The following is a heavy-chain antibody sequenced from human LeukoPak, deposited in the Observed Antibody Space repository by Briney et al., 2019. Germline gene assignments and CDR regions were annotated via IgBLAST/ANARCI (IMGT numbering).Heavy chain of an antibody. V-gene: IGHV4-34*01. J-gene: IGHJ3*02. CDR2: INHSGST. Sequence: SETLSLTCAVYGGSFSGYYWSWIRQPPGKGLEWIGEINHSGSTNYNPSLKSRVTISVDTSKNQFSLKLSSVTAADTAVYYCARQRSNPFSHAFDIWGQGTMVTVSS. CDR3: ARQRSNPFSHAFDI. CDR1: GGSFSGYY. D-gene: IGHD2-8*01.